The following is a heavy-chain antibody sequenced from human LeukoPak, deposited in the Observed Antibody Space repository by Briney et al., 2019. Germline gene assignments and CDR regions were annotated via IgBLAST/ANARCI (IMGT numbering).Heavy chain of an antibody. J-gene: IGHJ3*02. V-gene: IGHV3-48*03. CDR3: ARDSLYLYDYGDDGDAFDI. Sequence: GGSLRLSCAASGFTFSSYEVNWVRQAPGKGLEWVSYISSSGSTIYYADSVKGRFTISRDNAKNSLYLQMNSLRAEDTAVYYCARDSLYLYDYGDDGDAFDIWGQGTMVTVSS. D-gene: IGHD4-17*01. CDR1: GFTFSSYE. CDR2: ISSSGSTI.